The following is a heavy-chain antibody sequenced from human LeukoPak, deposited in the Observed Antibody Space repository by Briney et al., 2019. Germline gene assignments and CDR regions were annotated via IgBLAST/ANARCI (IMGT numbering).Heavy chain of an antibody. J-gene: IGHJ5*02. V-gene: IGHV1-8*01. CDR1: GYTFTSYD. Sequence: GASVKVSCKASGYTFTSYDINWVRQATGRGLEWMGWMNPNSGNTGYAQKFQGRVTMTRNTSISTAYMELSSLRSEDTAVYYCARGYCSGGSCYSVYNWFDPWGQGTLVTVSS. D-gene: IGHD2-15*01. CDR3: ARGYCSGGSCYSVYNWFDP. CDR2: MNPNSGNT.